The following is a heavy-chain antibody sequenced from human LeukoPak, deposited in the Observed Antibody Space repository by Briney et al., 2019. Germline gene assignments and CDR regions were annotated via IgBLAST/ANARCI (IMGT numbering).Heavy chain of an antibody. J-gene: IGHJ5*02. Sequence: PSETLSLTCTVSGYSISSGYYWGWIRQPPGKGLEWIGSIYHSGSTCYNPSLKSRVTISVDTSKNQFSLKLSSVTAADTAVYYCAKDLTTVTTNWFDPWGQGTLVTVSS. V-gene: IGHV4-38-2*02. CDR3: AKDLTTVTTNWFDP. D-gene: IGHD4-17*01. CDR1: GYSISSGYY. CDR2: IYHSGST.